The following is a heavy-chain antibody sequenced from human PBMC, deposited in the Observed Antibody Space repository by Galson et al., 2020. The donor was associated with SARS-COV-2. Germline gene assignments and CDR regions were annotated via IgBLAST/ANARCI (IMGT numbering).Heavy chain of an antibody. J-gene: IGHJ4*02. CDR2: IWYDGSNK. D-gene: IGHD1-26*01. Sequence: GESLKISCAASGFTFSSYGMHWVRQAPGKGLEWVAVIWYDGSNKYYADSVKGRFTISRDNSKNTLYLQMNSLRAEDTAVYYCAREGELDYFDYWGQGTLVIVSS. V-gene: IGHV3-33*01. CDR1: GFTFSSYG. CDR3: AREGELDYFDY.